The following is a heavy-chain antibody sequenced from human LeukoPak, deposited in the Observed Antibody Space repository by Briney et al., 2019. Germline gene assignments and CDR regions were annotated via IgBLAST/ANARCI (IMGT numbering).Heavy chain of an antibody. Sequence: GGSLRLSCAASGFTFSSYGMHWVRQAPGKGLEWVAFIRYDGSNKYYADSVKGRFTISRDNSKNTLYLQMNSLRAEDTAVYYCARDRGGSFYRSYGFDIWGQGTMVTVSS. CDR2: IRYDGSNK. D-gene: IGHD2-15*01. CDR1: GFTFSSYG. V-gene: IGHV3-30*02. J-gene: IGHJ3*02. CDR3: ARDRGGSFYRSYGFDI.